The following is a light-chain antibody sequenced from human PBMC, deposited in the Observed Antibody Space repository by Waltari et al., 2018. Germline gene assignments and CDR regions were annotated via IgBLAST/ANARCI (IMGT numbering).Light chain of an antibody. CDR2: KLT. Sequence: VMTSTPLPLPVAPGEPTTTSCTSSQGILHSNGNTFLHWYQQKPGKSPRLLISKLTNWETGVPYRFSGSGSGTDFTLKISRVEPEDVGVYYCMQSKKYPWTFGQGTKVEIK. V-gene: IGKV2D-29*02. J-gene: IGKJ1*01. CDR1: QGILHSNGNTF. CDR3: MQSKKYPWT.